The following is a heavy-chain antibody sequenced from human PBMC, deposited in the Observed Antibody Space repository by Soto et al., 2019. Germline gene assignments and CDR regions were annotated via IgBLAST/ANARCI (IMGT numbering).Heavy chain of an antibody. D-gene: IGHD2-21*01. V-gene: IGHV4-31*11. Sequence: SETLSLTCAVSPPFINRGGFFYSWIRQPPGKGLEWLGYIFHSGSTLYTPSLRGRLTLSADTSRNQLSLHLTSVTAADTAVYYCVRGGIAGHWFDPWGQGILVTVSS. CDR1: PPFINRGGFF. CDR3: VRGGIAGHWFDP. J-gene: IGHJ5*02. CDR2: IFHSGST.